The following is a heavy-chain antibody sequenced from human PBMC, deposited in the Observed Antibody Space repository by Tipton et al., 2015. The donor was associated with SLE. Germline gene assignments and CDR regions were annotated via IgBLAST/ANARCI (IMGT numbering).Heavy chain of an antibody. Sequence: TLSLTCTVSGGSIRGYYWSCIRQPPGNGLEWIGCISHSGSAIYNPSLKSRVTISIDRSKNQFSLKLSSVTAADTAVYYCARGRGSSSSGHYWGQGTLVTVSS. CDR1: GGSIRGYY. J-gene: IGHJ4*02. CDR3: ARGRGSSSSGHY. CDR2: ISHSGSA. D-gene: IGHD6-6*01. V-gene: IGHV4-59*12.